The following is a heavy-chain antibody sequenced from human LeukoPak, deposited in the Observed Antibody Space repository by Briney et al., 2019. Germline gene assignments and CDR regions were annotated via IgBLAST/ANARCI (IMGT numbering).Heavy chain of an antibody. Sequence: SETLSLTYAVYGGSFSGYYWSWIRQPPGKGLEWIGEINRSGSTNYNPSLKSRVTISVDTSKNQFSLKLSSVTAADTAVYYCARGPRFCSSTSCFMDVWGKGTTVTVSS. V-gene: IGHV4-34*01. J-gene: IGHJ6*03. CDR2: INRSGST. CDR3: ARGPRFCSSTSCFMDV. CDR1: GGSFSGYY. D-gene: IGHD2-2*01.